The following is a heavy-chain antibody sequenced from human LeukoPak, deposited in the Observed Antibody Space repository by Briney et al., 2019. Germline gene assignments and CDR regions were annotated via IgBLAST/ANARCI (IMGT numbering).Heavy chain of an antibody. CDR3: ARGYSGSYLDAFDI. V-gene: IGHV3-33*01. Sequence: GGSLRLSCAASGVTFSSYGMHWVRQAPGKGLEWVAVIWYDGSNKYYADSVKGRFTISRDNSKNTLYLQMNSLRAEDTAVYYCARGYSGSYLDAFDIWGQGTMVTVSS. CDR1: GVTFSSYG. J-gene: IGHJ3*02. CDR2: IWYDGSNK. D-gene: IGHD1-26*01.